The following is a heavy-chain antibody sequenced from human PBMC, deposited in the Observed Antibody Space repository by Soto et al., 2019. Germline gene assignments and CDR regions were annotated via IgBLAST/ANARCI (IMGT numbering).Heavy chain of an antibody. CDR1: GDSITSSYW. Sequence: SETLSLTCAVSGDSITSSYWSWLRQPPGKGLEWIADIHHSGVTNYNPSLKSRVIISLDRSKNQFSLQLNSMTAADTAVYYCSRPEPFTAAVPYWGQGTLVTVSS. J-gene: IGHJ4*02. D-gene: IGHD6-13*01. CDR3: SRPEPFTAAVPY. V-gene: IGHV4-4*02. CDR2: IHHSGVT.